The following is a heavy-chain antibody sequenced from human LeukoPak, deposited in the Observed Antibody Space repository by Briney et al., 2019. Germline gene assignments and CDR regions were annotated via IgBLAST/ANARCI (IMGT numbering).Heavy chain of an antibody. CDR1: GFTFSSYA. CDR2: ISGSGGST. D-gene: IGHD5-12*01. J-gene: IGHJ4*02. V-gene: IGHV3-23*01. Sequence: GGSLRLSCAASGFTFSSYAMSWVRQAPGKGLEWVSAISGSGGSTYYADSVKGRFTISRDNSRNTLYLQMNSLRAEDTAVYYCAKVLAPRHPRNSGYYFDYWGQGTLVTVSS. CDR3: AKVLAPRHPRNSGYYFDY.